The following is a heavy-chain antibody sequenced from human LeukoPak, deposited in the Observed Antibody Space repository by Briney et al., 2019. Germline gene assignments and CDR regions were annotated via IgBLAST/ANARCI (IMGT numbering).Heavy chain of an antibody. CDR2: ISSSGRYI. Sequence: PGGSLRLSCAASGFTFSSYSMNWVRQAPGKGLEWVSAISSSGRYIYYADSVKGRFTISRDSAKNSLYLQMNSLRVEDTALYYCARVLGGNYYEFDYWGQGTLVTVSS. D-gene: IGHD1-26*01. V-gene: IGHV3-21*04. CDR1: GFTFSSYS. CDR3: ARVLGGNYYEFDY. J-gene: IGHJ4*02.